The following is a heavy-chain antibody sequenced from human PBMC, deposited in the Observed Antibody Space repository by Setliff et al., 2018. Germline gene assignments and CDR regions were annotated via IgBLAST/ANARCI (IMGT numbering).Heavy chain of an antibody. CDR3: TRGRSTYFIDV. Sequence: ASVKVSCKASGYTFANYGXNWVRQAPGQRLEWMGWINAGNGDTKFSQKFQDTITMAADTSASTAYMELSSLRSEDTAFYYFTRGRSTYFIDVWGKGTTVTVSS. J-gene: IGHJ6*03. CDR2: INAGNGDT. V-gene: IGHV1-3*01. CDR1: GYTFANYG.